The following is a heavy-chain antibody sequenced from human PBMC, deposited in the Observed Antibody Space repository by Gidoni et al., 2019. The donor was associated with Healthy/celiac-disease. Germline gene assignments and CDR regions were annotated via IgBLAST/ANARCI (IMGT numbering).Heavy chain of an antibody. CDR2: INHSGST. CDR3: ARARRVRTTLYGFDI. Sequence: QEQLQKWGAGQLKPSETRSRTCAVYGGAFSGYYWSGIRRPPGKGLEWIGEINHSGSTNYNPSLKRRVTISVDTSKNQFSLKLSSVTAADTAVYYCARARRVRTTLYGFDIWGQGTMVTVSS. D-gene: IGHD1-1*01. V-gene: IGHV4-34*01. CDR1: GGAFSGYY. J-gene: IGHJ3*02.